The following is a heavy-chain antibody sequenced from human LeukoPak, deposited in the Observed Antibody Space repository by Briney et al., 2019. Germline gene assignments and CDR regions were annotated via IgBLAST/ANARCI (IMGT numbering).Heavy chain of an antibody. J-gene: IGHJ4*02. CDR1: GGSISSSSYY. CDR2: IYHSGST. Sequence: SETLSLTCTVSGGSISSSSYYWGWIRQPPGKGLEWIGSIYHSGSTYYNPSLKSRVIISVDTSKNQFSLKLSSVTAADTAVYYCARGRWELPKWGQGTLVTVSS. V-gene: IGHV4-39*07. D-gene: IGHD1-26*01. CDR3: ARGRWELPK.